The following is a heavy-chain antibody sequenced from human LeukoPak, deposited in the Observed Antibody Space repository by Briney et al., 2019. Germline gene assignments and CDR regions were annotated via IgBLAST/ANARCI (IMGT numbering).Heavy chain of an antibody. J-gene: IGHJ5*02. V-gene: IGHV3-74*01. CDR1: GFTFSNYW. D-gene: IGHD2/OR15-2a*01. CDR3: ARGKTSQNIVTRKTYNWFDP. CDR2: INPDGSTT. Sequence: GGSLRLSCAASGFTFSNYWMHWVRQDPGKGLVWVSFINPDGSTTNYADSVKGRFTISRDNAKNALYLQMNSLRAEDTAVYSCARGKTSQNIVTRKTYNWFDPWGQGTLVTVSS.